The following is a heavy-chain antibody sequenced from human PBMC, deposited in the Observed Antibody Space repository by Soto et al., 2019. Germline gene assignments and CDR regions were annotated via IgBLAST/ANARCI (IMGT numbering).Heavy chain of an antibody. V-gene: IGHV3-23*01. CDR1: GFTFSSYA. CDR2: ISGSGGST. Sequence: PGGSLRLSCAASGFTFSSYAMSWVRQAPGKGLEWVSAISGSGGSTYYADSVKGRFTISRDNSKNTLYLQMNSLRAEDTAVYYCAKGITIFGVALDAFDIWGQGTMVTVSS. CDR3: AKGITIFGVALDAFDI. J-gene: IGHJ3*02. D-gene: IGHD3-3*01.